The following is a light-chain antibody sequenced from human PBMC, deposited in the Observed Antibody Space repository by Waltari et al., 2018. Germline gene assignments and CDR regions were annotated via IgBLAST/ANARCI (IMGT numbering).Light chain of an antibody. CDR1: QSIGSW. CDR3: QQYNTFPLT. V-gene: IGKV1-5*03. J-gene: IGKJ4*01. CDR2: KAS. Sequence: DSQMTQSPSTLSASVGDRVTITCRASQSIGSWLAWYQQKPGKAPKLLIYKASSLESGVPSRFSGTESGTEFTLTITSLQPDDFATYYCQQYNTFPLTFGGGTKV.